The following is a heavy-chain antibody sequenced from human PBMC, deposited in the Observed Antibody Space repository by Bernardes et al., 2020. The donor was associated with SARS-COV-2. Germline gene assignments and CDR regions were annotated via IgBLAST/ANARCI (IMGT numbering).Heavy chain of an antibody. Sequence: GGTLRCSCAASGFTFRSYAMSWVRQAPGKGLEWVSTISGSGDATYYADSVKGRFTISRDNSKNTLYLQMNSLRAEDTAVYYCAKDYSVIGQAVYYYGLDVWGQGTTVTVSS. D-gene: IGHD4-4*01. CDR2: ISGSGDAT. V-gene: IGHV3-23*01. J-gene: IGHJ6*02. CDR3: AKDYSVIGQAVYYYGLDV. CDR1: GFTFRSYA.